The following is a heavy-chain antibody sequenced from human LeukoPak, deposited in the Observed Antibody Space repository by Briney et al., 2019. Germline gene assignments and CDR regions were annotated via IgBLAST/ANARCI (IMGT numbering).Heavy chain of an antibody. Sequence: PGGSLRLSCAASGFTFDDYAIHWVRQAPGKGLEWVSGISWNSGSIGYADSVKGRFTISRDNAKNSLYLQMNSLRAEDTALYYCAKGYIAAAGTIDYWGQGTLVTVSS. V-gene: IGHV3-9*01. J-gene: IGHJ4*02. CDR3: AKGYIAAAGTIDY. CDR2: ISWNSGSI. D-gene: IGHD6-13*01. CDR1: GFTFDDYA.